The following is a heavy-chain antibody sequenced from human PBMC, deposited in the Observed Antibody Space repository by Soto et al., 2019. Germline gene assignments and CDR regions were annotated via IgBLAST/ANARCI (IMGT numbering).Heavy chain of an antibody. D-gene: IGHD3-22*01. J-gene: IGHJ1*01. CDR1: GFTFSSYA. CDR3: ARDRVESGYPEYFQH. Sequence: PWGSLRLSCAASGFTFSSYAMSWVRQAPGKGLEWVSAISGSGVSTYYADSVKGRFTISRDNSKNTLYLQMNSLRAEDTAVYYCARDRVESGYPEYFQHWGQGTLVTVSS. CDR2: ISGSGVST. V-gene: IGHV3-23*01.